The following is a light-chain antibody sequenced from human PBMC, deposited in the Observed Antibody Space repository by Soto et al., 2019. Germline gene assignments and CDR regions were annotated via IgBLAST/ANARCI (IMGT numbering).Light chain of an antibody. Sequence: DIQMTQSPSSVSASVGDRVTITCRASQGISSWLAWYQQKPGKAPKLLIYAASSLETGAPSRFSGSGFGTDFTLTINSLLPEDFATYYCPQADSVPITFVGGAKVDIK. J-gene: IGKJ4*01. V-gene: IGKV1-12*01. CDR3: PQADSVPIT. CDR2: AAS. CDR1: QGISSW.